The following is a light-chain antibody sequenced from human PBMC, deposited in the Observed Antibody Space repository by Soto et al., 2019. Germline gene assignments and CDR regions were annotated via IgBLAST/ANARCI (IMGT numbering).Light chain of an antibody. CDR3: QQYGNTPHA. CDR2: GAS. Sequence: EIVLTQSPGTLSLSPGERATISCRASQSVSSNYLAWYQQKSGQAPRLLIYGASSRATGLPDRFSGSGSGTDFTLTISKLEPEDVAVYYCQQYGNTPHAFGQGTELEI. J-gene: IGKJ2*01. CDR1: QSVSSNY. V-gene: IGKV3-20*01.